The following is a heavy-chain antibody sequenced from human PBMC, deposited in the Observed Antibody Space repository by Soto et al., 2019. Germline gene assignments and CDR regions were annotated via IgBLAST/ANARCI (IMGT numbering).Heavy chain of an antibody. CDR2: IYYSGST. V-gene: IGHV4-59*06. CDR3: ARDGYCSGGSCSASVRSWFDP. J-gene: IGHJ5*02. D-gene: IGHD2-15*01. Sequence: SETLSLTCTVSGGSISSYYWSWIRQHPGKGLEWIGYIYYSGSTYYNPSLKSRVTISVDTSKNQFSLKLSSVTAADTAVYYCARDGYCSGGSCSASVRSWFDPWGQGTLVTVSS. CDR1: GGSISSYY.